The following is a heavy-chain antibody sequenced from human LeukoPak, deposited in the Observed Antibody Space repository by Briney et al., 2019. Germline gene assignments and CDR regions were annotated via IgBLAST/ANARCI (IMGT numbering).Heavy chain of an antibody. CDR3: AIDSWELRGY. CDR2: IKQDGSEK. J-gene: IGHJ4*02. Sequence: GGSLRLSCAVSGVSFSSYWMTWVRQAPGKGLEWVANIKQDGSEKYYVDSVKGRFTISRDNAKSALSLQMNSLRAEDTAVYYCAIDSWELRGYWGQGTLVTVSS. V-gene: IGHV3-7*01. D-gene: IGHD1-26*01. CDR1: GVSFSSYW.